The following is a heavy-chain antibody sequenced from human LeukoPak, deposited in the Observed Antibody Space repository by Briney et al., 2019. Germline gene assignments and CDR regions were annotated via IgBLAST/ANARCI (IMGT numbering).Heavy chain of an antibody. V-gene: IGHV4-59*01. J-gene: IGHJ3*02. CDR3: AGGGSIVGATPHDTFDI. Sequence: SETLSLTCTVSGGAISFYYWSWIRQPPGKGLDWIAYMYYSGSTNYNPSLKSRVSISVDTSKNQFSLKLTSVTAADTAVYYCAGGGSIVGATPHDTFDIWGQGTMVTVSS. CDR1: GGAISFYY. CDR2: MYYSGST. D-gene: IGHD1-26*01.